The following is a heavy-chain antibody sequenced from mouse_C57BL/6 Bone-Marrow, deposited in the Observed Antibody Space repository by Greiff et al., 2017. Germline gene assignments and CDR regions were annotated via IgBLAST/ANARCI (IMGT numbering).Heavy chain of an antibody. CDR3: ARSCSDYYAMDD. D-gene: IGHD1-1*01. Sequence: EVQLVESGGGLVQPGGSLSLSCAASGFTFTDYYMSWVRQPPGQALEWLGFIRNKANGYTTEYSASVKGRFTISRDNSQSILYLQMNALRAEDSATYYCARSCSDYYAMDDWGQGTSVTVAA. CDR1: GFTFTDYY. CDR2: IRNKANGYTT. V-gene: IGHV7-3*01. J-gene: IGHJ4*01.